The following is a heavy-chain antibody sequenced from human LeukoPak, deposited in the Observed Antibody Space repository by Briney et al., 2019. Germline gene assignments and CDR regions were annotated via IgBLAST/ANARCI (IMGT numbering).Heavy chain of an antibody. D-gene: IGHD3/OR15-3a*01. CDR2: INHSGST. Sequence: TSETLSLTCAVYGGSFSGYFWSWIRQPPGKGLEWIGEINHSGSTNYNPSLKSRVTISVDTSKNQFSLKLSSVTAADTAVYYCARTTSLDRLGYFDLWGRGTLVTVSS. V-gene: IGHV4-34*01. CDR3: ARTTSLDRLGYFDL. CDR1: GGSFSGYF. J-gene: IGHJ2*01.